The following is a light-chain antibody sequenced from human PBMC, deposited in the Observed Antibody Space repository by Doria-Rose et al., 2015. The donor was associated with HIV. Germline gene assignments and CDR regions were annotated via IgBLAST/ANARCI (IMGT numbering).Light chain of an antibody. J-gene: IGKJ3*01. CDR2: WAS. V-gene: IGKV4-1*01. Sequence: LGMSLGERATLNCKSNQSLLYTSKNYLAWYQQKPGQPPKLLIYWASTRQSGVPARFSGSGSGTDFTPTISSLEAEDVAVYYCQQYYDTPSFGPGTTVDIK. CDR3: QQYYDTPS. CDR1: QSLLYTSKNY.